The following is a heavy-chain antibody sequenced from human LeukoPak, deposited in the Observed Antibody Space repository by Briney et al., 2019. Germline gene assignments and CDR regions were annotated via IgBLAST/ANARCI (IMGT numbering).Heavy chain of an antibody. Sequence: SETLSLTCTVSGGSISSYYWSWIRQPPGEGLEWIGYIYYSGSTNYNPSLKGRVTISVDTSKNQFSLKLSSVTAADTAVYYCARGITMVRGPSYYYYMDVWGKGTTITVSS. D-gene: IGHD3-10*01. CDR2: IYYSGST. J-gene: IGHJ6*03. CDR1: GGSISSYY. V-gene: IGHV4-59*01. CDR3: ARGITMVRGPSYYYYMDV.